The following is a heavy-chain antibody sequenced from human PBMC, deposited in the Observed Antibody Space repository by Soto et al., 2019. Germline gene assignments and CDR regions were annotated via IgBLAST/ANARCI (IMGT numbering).Heavy chain of an antibody. CDR2: ISGSGSNT. V-gene: IGHV3-23*01. Sequence: QTGGSLRLSCAASGFTFSNYAMSWARQAPGEGLEWVSVISGSGSNTYYTDPVKGRFTISRDNSKNTLSLQMNSLRAEDTAVYYCAKRNIGGYFGYDSDIWGQGTMVTVS. CDR3: AKRNIGGYFGYDSDI. CDR1: GFTFSNYA. D-gene: IGHD1-26*01. J-gene: IGHJ3*02.